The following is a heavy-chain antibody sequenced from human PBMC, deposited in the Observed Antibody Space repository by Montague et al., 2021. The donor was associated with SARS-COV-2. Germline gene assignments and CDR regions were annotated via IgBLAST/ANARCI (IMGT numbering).Heavy chain of an antibody. D-gene: IGHD6-13*01. J-gene: IGHJ5*02. V-gene: IGHV4-39*07. CDR2: VDYSGNT. CDR1: GGPISGSSDY. Sequence: SETLSLTCTVTGGPISGSSDYWGWIRQSPGKGLEWIASVDYSGNTYYSPSLKSRLTISVDTSKNQFSLKLNSVTAADTAFYYCAIAGYSSNWDNWIDPWGQGTLVTVSS. CDR3: AIAGYSSNWDNWIDP.